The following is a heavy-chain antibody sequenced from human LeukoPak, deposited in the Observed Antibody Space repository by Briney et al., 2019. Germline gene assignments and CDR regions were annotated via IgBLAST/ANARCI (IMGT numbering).Heavy chain of an antibody. CDR1: GVSINSYY. J-gene: IGHJ4*02. CDR2: IYTGEGTKS. Sequence: PSETLSLTCTVSGVSINSYYWNWIRQPPGKGLEWIAYIYTGEGTKSNSNPSLKSRVTISVATSKNQFSLKLSSVTAADTAVYYCAGVVPTTKWAVDYGGQGTLVTVSS. V-gene: IGHV4-4*09. D-gene: IGHD2-2*01. CDR3: AGVVPTTKWAVDY.